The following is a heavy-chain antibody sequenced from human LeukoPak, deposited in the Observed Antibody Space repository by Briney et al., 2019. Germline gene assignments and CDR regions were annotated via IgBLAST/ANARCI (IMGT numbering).Heavy chain of an antibody. CDR3: ARVRRYSSRPDAFDI. Sequence: SETLSLTCTVSGGSISSYYWNWLRQPPGKGLDWIGYIYYSGSTNYNPSLKSRVTISVDTSKNQFSLKLSSVTAADTAVYYCARVRRYSSRPDAFDIWGQGTVVTVSS. D-gene: IGHD6-13*01. J-gene: IGHJ3*02. CDR1: GGSISSYY. CDR2: IYYSGST. V-gene: IGHV4-59*01.